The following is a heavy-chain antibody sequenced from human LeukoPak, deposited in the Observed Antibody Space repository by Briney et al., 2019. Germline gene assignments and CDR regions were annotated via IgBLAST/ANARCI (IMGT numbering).Heavy chain of an antibody. CDR2: IYYSGST. Sequence: SETLSLTCTVTGGSISSYYSSWIRQPPGKGLEWIGYIYYSGSTNYNPSLKSRVTISVDTSKNQFSLKLSSVTAADTAVYYCASHGGFGGDYWGQGTLVTVSS. CDR3: ASHGGFGGDY. CDR1: GGSISSYY. J-gene: IGHJ4*02. D-gene: IGHD3-16*01. V-gene: IGHV4-59*08.